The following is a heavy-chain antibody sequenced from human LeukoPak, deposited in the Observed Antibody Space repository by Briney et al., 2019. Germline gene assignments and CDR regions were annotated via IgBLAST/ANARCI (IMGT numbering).Heavy chain of an antibody. D-gene: IGHD3-9*01. CDR1: GGSISSGSYY. Sequence: SETLSLTCTVSGGSISSGSYYWSWIRQPAGKGLEWIGRIYTSGSTNYNPSLKSRVTISVGTSKNQFSLKLSSVTAADTAVYYCARSGYFDWLSYDYWGQGTLVTVSS. CDR3: ARSGYFDWLSYDY. V-gene: IGHV4-61*02. J-gene: IGHJ4*02. CDR2: IYTSGST.